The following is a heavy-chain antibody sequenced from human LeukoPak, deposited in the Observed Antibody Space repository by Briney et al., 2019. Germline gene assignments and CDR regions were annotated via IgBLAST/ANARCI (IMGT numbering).Heavy chain of an antibody. D-gene: IGHD6-19*01. CDR2: IRYDESRT. J-gene: IGHJ4*02. CDR3: ARPLVTTVAGTYYFDY. CDR1: WFRVRSYC. V-gene: IGHV3-30*02. Sequence: GFLRIFCSTAWFRVRSYCLQLVRQGSGQGLEGGSFIRYDESRTFYGDSVKGRFIISRDDSKNTVYLHMHSLRTEDTAVYYCARPLVTTVAGTYYFDYWGQGTLVTVSS.